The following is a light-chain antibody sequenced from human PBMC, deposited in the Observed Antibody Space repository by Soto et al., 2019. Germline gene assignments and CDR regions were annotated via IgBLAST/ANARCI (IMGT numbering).Light chain of an antibody. Sequence: SYELTQPPSVSVAPGKTASISCGGNNIGSKGVHWYQQKPGQAPVLVIDSDTDLPPVIPERFSGSNSANLATLTIRRVEAGDEDDYYCQVWVSGSAHVVFGGGTKLTVL. CDR3: QVWVSGSAHVV. J-gene: IGLJ2*01. V-gene: IGLV3-21*04. CDR1: NIGSKG. CDR2: SDT.